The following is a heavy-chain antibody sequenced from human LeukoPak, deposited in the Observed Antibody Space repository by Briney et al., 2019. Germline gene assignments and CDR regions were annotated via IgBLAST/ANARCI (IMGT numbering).Heavy chain of an antibody. CDR2: INHSGST. CDR3: ARDTGAAAGWFDP. D-gene: IGHD6-13*01. CDR1: GGSFSGYY. Sequence: SETLSLTCAVYGGSFSGYYWSWIRQPPGKGLEWIGEINHSGSTNYNPSLKSRVTISVDTSKNQFSLKLSSVTAADTAVYYCARDTGAAAGWFDPWGQGTLVTVSS. J-gene: IGHJ5*02. V-gene: IGHV4-34*01.